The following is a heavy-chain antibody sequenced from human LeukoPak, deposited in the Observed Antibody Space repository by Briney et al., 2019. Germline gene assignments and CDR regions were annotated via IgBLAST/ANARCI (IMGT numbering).Heavy chain of an antibody. J-gene: IGHJ4*02. CDR1: GGTFSSYA. CDR3: ATAYTYYYDSSGALFDY. V-gene: IGHV1-69*13. CDR2: IIPIFGTA. Sequence: GASVKVSCKASGGTFSSYAISWVRQAPGQGLEWMGGIIPIFGTANYAQKFQGRVTITADESTSTAYMELSSLRSEDTAVYYCATAYTYYYDSSGALFDYWGQGTLVTVSS. D-gene: IGHD3-22*01.